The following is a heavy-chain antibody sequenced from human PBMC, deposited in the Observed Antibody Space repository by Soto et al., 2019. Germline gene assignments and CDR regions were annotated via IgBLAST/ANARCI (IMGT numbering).Heavy chain of an antibody. J-gene: IGHJ6*03. CDR1: GYTFTRYD. CDR2: MNPNSGNT. Sequence: GASVKVSCKASGYTFTRYDMNWVRQATGQGLEWMGWMNPNSGNTGYAQKFQGRVTMTRNTSISTAYMELSSLRSEDTAVYYCARGGFGELHNYYYYYYMDVWGKGTTVTVSS. D-gene: IGHD3-10*01. V-gene: IGHV1-8*01. CDR3: ARGGFGELHNYYYYYYMDV.